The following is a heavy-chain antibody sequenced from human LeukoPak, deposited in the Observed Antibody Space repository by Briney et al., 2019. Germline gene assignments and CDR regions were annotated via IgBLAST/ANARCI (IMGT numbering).Heavy chain of an antibody. CDR3: ARNGDDSSDYYYFDY. CDR2: IYNSGTT. CDR1: GGSISSDNYY. V-gene: IGHV4-30-4*08. Sequence: SETLSLTCTVSGGSISSDNYYWGWIRQPPGKGLEWIGYIYNSGTTNYNPSLKSRVTISVDTSKNQFSLKLSSVTAADTAIYYCARNGDDSSDYYYFDYWGQGTLVTVSS. D-gene: IGHD3-22*01. J-gene: IGHJ4*02.